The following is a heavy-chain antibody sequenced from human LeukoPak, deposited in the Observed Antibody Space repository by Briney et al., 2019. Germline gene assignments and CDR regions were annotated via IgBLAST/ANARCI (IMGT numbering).Heavy chain of an antibody. CDR1: GFTVNSKY. V-gene: IGHV3-66*02. J-gene: IGHJ4*02. Sequence: GGSLRLSCAASGFTVNSKYMSWVRQAPGKGLEWVSVIFSDGKTYYADSVKGRFTISRDDSKNTLSLQMRSLRAEDTALYYCASNIVATGTGGSFDYWGQGTLVTVSS. D-gene: IGHD3-10*01. CDR3: ASNIVATGTGGSFDY. CDR2: IFSDGKT.